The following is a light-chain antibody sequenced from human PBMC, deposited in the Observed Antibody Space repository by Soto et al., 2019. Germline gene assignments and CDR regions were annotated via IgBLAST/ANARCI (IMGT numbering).Light chain of an antibody. V-gene: IGLV2-14*01. CDR3: SSDTSTGTLI. Sequence: QSVLTQPASVSGSPGQSITISCTGTSSDVGRYNYVSWYQQHPGEAPKLMISEVSNRPSGVSNRFSGSKSGNTASLTIFGLQAEDEADYYCSSDTSTGTLIFGGGTKLTVL. CDR2: EVS. CDR1: SSDVGRYNY. J-gene: IGLJ2*01.